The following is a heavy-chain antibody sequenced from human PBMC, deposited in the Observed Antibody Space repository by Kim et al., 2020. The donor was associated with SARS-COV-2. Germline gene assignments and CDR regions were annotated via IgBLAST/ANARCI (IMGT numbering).Heavy chain of an antibody. J-gene: IGHJ4*02. V-gene: IGHV3-23*01. CDR2: ISGGDGST. D-gene: IGHD5-12*01. CDR1: GFTFRSSA. Sequence: GGSLRLSCAASGFTFRSSAMRWVRQSPGKGLEWVSTISGGDGSTYYADSVKGRFTISRDNSKNALYLQMNSLRAEDTAVYYCAKEQWLLGATDYWGQGTLVTVSS. CDR3: AKEQWLLGATDY.